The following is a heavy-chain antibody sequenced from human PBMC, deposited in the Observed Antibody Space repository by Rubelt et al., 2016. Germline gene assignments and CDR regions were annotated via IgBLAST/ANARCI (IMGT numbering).Heavy chain of an antibody. Sequence: QVQLVQSGAEVKKPGSSVKVSCKASGGTFSSYAISWVRQAPGQGLEWMGRIIPNSGGTNYAQKFQGWVTMTRDTSIRTAYMGLSRLRSDDTAVYFCAREIRGTAVAVDYWGQGTLVTGSS. V-gene: IGHV1-2*04. D-gene: IGHD6-19*01. J-gene: IGHJ4*02. CDR1: GGTFSSYA. CDR2: IIPNSGGT. CDR3: AREIRGTAVAVDY.